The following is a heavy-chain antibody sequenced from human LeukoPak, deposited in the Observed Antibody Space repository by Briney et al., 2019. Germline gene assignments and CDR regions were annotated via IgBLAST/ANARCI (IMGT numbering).Heavy chain of an antibody. CDR1: GFTFSNYE. CDR3: ARGTYGSGTYGRYGMDV. V-gene: IGHV3-48*03. J-gene: IGHJ6*04. D-gene: IGHD3-10*01. CDR2: ISGGGGAK. Sequence: GGSLRLSCAASGFTFSNYEMHWVRQAPGKGLEWISYISGGGGAKYYADSVKGRFTISRDIVNSSLFLQVNSLRAEDTAVYYCARGTYGSGTYGRYGMDVWGKGTTVTVSS.